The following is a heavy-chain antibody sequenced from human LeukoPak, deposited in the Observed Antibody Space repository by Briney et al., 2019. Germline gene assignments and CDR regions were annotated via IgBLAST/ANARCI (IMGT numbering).Heavy chain of an antibody. J-gene: IGHJ4*02. CDR3: AKYLFDDVLPPFPTGY. D-gene: IGHD3-9*01. CDR1: GFTFSIYA. CDR2: ISGTVRST. V-gene: IGHV3-23*01. Sequence: PGGSLRLSCAASGFTFSIYAMSWVRQAPGRGLEWVSAISGTVRSTYYADSVKGRCTISRDNSKNTPYLQIDCLRAEDTGVYFCAKYLFDDVLPPFPTGYWGQGTLVTVSS.